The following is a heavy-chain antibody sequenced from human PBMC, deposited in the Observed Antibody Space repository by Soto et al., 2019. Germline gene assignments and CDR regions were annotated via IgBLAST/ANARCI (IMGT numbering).Heavy chain of an antibody. D-gene: IGHD4-17*01. V-gene: IGHV4-30-2*01. CDR2: IYHSGST. Sequence: QLQLQESGSGLVNPSQTLSLTCAVSGGSISSGGCSWSWIRQPPGKGLEWIGYIYHSGSTYYNPSLKSRVTISGDTSKNQCSLKLSSVRAGDTAVYYCASSMTTGTTFDYWGQGPRVPVSS. CDR1: GGSISSGGCS. CDR3: ASSMTTGTTFDY. J-gene: IGHJ4*02.